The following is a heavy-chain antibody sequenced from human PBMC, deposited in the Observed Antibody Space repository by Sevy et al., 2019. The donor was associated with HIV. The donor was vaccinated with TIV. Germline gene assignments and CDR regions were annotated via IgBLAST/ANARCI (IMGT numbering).Heavy chain of an antibody. V-gene: IGHV3-30*18. CDR1: GFTFSNYG. D-gene: IGHD6-13*01. J-gene: IGHJ4*02. Sequence: GGSLRLSRAASGFTFSNYGMHWVRQAPGRGLEWVAVISYDGSNKYYADSVKGRFTISRDNSKNTLYLQMNSLRAEDTAVYYCAKDLRAAGGPFDYWGQGTLVTVSS. CDR2: ISYDGSNK. CDR3: AKDLRAAGGPFDY.